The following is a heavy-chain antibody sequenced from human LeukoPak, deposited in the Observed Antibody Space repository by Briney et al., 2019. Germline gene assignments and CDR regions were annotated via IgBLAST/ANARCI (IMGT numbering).Heavy chain of an antibody. Sequence: PSETLSLTCAVYGGSFSGYYWNWIRQPPGKGLEWIGEINHSGSTNYNPSLKSRVTISVDTSKNQFSLKLSSVTAADTAVYYCARGSGYSLGYWGQGTLVTVSS. CDR3: ARGSGYSLGY. CDR2: INHSGST. D-gene: IGHD5-18*01. J-gene: IGHJ4*02. V-gene: IGHV4-34*01. CDR1: GGSFSGYY.